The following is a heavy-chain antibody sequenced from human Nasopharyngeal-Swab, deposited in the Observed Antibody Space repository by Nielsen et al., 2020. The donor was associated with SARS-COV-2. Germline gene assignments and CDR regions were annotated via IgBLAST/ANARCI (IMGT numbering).Heavy chain of an antibody. CDR3: AKDGYYDFWSGYQKPKGGYMDV. V-gene: IGHV3-30*18. Sequence: GESLKISCAASGFTFSSYGMHWVRRAPGKGLEWVAVISYDGSNKYYADSVKGRFTISRDNSKNTLYLQMNSLRAEDTAVYYCAKDGYYDFWSGYQKPKGGYMDVWGKGTTVTVSS. D-gene: IGHD3-3*01. CDR1: GFTFSSYG. CDR2: ISYDGSNK. J-gene: IGHJ6*03.